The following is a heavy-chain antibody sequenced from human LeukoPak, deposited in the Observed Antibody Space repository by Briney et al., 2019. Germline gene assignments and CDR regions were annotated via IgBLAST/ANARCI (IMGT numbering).Heavy chain of an antibody. D-gene: IGHD3-22*01. V-gene: IGHV3-15*01. Sequence: PGGSLRLSCAASGFTFSNAWMSWVRQAPGKGLEWVGRIKSKTDGGTADYAAPVKGRFTMSRDDSKNTLYLQMSSLKTEDTAVYYCTTSYYYDSSGYYYGSDIWGQGTMVTVSS. J-gene: IGHJ3*02. CDR2: IKSKTDGGTA. CDR3: TTSYYYDSSGYYYGSDI. CDR1: GFTFSNAW.